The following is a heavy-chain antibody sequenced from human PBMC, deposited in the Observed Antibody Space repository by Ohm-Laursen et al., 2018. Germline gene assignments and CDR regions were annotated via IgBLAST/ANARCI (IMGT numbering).Heavy chain of an antibody. Sequence: SLRLSCSASGFTFSNYSMHWVRQAPGKGLEWVSSISASGGNTYYADSVKGRFTISRDNSKITLYLQMNSLRAEDTAVYYCAKDDTGASGWYGMDVWGQGTTVTVSS. CDR2: ISASGGNT. CDR1: GFTFSNYS. D-gene: IGHD6-19*01. V-gene: IGHV3-23*01. CDR3: AKDDTGASGWYGMDV. J-gene: IGHJ6*02.